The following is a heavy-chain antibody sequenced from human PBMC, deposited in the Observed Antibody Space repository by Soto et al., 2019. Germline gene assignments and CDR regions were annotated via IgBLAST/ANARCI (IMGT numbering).Heavy chain of an antibody. CDR3: ATQGDFWRGSAFDI. V-gene: IGHV4-34*01. CDR2: INRSGST. D-gene: IGHD3-3*01. J-gene: IGHJ3*02. Sequence: QVQLQQWGAGLLKPSETLSLTCAVYGGSFSGYYWSWIRQPPGKGLEWIGEINRSGSTNYNPSLKSRVTISVDTSKNHFSLKLNSVTAADTAVYDCATQGDFWRGSAFDIWGQGTVVTVSS. CDR1: GGSFSGYY.